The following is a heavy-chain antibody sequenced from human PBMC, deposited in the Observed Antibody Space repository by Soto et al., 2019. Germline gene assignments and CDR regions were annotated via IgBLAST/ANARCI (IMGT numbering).Heavy chain of an antibody. V-gene: IGHV1-69*13. CDR3: ARVRDGSGSYAFDI. Sequence: ASVKVSCKASGGTFSSYAISWVRQAPGQGLEWMGGIIPIFGTANYAQKFQGRVTITADESTSTAYMELSSLRSEDTAVYYCARVRDGSGSYAFDIWGQGTMVTVSS. CDR1: GGTFSSYA. D-gene: IGHD3-10*01. CDR2: IIPIFGTA. J-gene: IGHJ3*02.